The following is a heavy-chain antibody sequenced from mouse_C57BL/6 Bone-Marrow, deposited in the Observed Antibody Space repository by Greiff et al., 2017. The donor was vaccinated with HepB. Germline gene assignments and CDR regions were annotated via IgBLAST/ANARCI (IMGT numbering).Heavy chain of an antibody. J-gene: IGHJ2*01. CDR1: GYTFTSYW. D-gene: IGHD4-1*01. Sequence: QVQLQQPGAELVKPGASVNLSCKASGYTFTSYWMQWVKQRPGQGLAWIGEIDPSDSYTNYNQKFKGKATLTVDTSSSTAYMQLSSLTSEDSAVYYCASWDFDYWGQGTTRTVSS. CDR3: ASWDFDY. CDR2: IDPSDSYT. V-gene: IGHV1-50*01.